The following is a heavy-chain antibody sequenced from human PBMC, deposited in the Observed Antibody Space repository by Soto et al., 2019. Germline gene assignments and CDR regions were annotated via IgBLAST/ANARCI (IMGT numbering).Heavy chain of an antibody. CDR2: TYYRSKWFN. J-gene: IGHJ5*02. D-gene: IGHD3-3*02. V-gene: IGHV6-1*01. Sequence: SQTLSLTCAISGYSVSNNSAAWNWIRQSPSRGLEWLGRTYYRSKWFNNYALSAKGRITINPDTSKNQFSLQLNSVTPEDTAVYYCAREGRLAASIFHNWFDPWGQGTLVTVSS. CDR1: GYSVSNNSAA. CDR3: AREGRLAASIFHNWFDP.